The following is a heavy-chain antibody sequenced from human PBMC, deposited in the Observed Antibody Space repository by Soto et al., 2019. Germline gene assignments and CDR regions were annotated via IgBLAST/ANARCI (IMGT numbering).Heavy chain of an antibody. D-gene: IGHD3-22*01. CDR2: ISYDGSNK. V-gene: IGHV3-30*18. Sequence: GGSLRLSCAASGFTFGSYGMHWVRQAPGKGLEWVAVISYDGSNKYYADSVKGRFTISRDNSKNTLYLQMNSLRAEDTAVYYCAKGGTGYYDSSGYYGHYWGQGT. J-gene: IGHJ4*02. CDR3: AKGGTGYYDSSGYYGHY. CDR1: GFTFGSYG.